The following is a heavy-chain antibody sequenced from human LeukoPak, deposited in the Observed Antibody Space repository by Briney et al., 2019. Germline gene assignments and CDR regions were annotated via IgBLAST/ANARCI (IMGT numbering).Heavy chain of an antibody. D-gene: IGHD4-17*01. CDR2: IYSGGST. CDR1: GFTVSSNY. CDR3: ARPSRYGDLGY. V-gene: IGHV3-53*01. J-gene: IGHJ4*02. Sequence: GGSLRLSCAASGFTVSSNYMSEVRQAPGKGLEWVSVIYSGGSTYYADSVKGRFTISRDNSKNTLYLQMNSLRAEDTAVYYSARPSRYGDLGYWGQGTLVTVSS.